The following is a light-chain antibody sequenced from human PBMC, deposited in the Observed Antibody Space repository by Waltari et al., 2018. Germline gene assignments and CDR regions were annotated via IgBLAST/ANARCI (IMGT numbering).Light chain of an antibody. V-gene: IGLV2-8*01. CDR3: SSYAGSNNV. J-gene: IGLJ1*01. CDR1: SSDVGAYNF. CDR2: DVS. Sequence: QSALTQPPSASGSPGQSVTISCTGTSSDVGAYNFVSWYKQHPGKAPKLMIYDVSKRPSGVPDRFSVSKSGNTASLTVSGLQAVDEADYYCSSYAGSNNVFGTGTKVTVL.